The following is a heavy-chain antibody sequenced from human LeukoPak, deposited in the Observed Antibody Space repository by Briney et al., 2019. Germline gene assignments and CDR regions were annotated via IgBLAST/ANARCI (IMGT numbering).Heavy chain of an antibody. D-gene: IGHD5-12*01. Sequence: ASVKVSCKAPGYTFTSYDINWVRQATGQGLEWMGWMNPNSGNTGYAQKFQGRVTMTRNTSISTAYMELSSLRSEDTAVYYCARIVATITGLGYWGQGTLVTVSS. CDR2: MNPNSGNT. V-gene: IGHV1-8*01. J-gene: IGHJ4*02. CDR1: GYTFTSYD. CDR3: ARIVATITGLGY.